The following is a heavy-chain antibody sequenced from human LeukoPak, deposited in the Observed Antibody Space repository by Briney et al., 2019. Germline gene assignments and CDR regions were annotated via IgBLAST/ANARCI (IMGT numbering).Heavy chain of an antibody. CDR1: GFTFSSYG. CDR3: AKGAYSSGPNWFDP. Sequence: QPGGSLRLSCAASGFTFSSYGMHWVRQAPGKGLEWVAVISYDGSNKYYADSVKGRFTISRDNSKNTLYLQMNSLRAEDTAVYYCAKGAYSSGPNWFDPWGQGTLVTVSS. CDR2: ISYDGSNK. J-gene: IGHJ5*02. V-gene: IGHV3-30*18. D-gene: IGHD6-19*01.